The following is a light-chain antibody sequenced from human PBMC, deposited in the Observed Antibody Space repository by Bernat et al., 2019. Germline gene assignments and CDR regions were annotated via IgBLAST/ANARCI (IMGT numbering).Light chain of an antibody. V-gene: IGKV1D-12*01. CDR2: AAS. J-gene: IGKJ3*01. CDR1: QGINSL. Sequence: DIQMTQSPSSVSASVGDRVTITCRASQGINSLLAWYQQKPGKAPKIRIYAASSLQSGVPSRFSGSGSGTDFTLSISSLQPEDVAAYYCQQANSFPPTFGPGTKVDIK. CDR3: QQANSFPPT.